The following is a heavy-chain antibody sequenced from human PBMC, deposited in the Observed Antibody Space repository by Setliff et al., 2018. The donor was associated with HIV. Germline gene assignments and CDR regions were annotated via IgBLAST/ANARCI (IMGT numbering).Heavy chain of an antibody. J-gene: IGHJ4*02. Sequence: GGSLRLSCAASGFTFSNYDMHWVRQVTGKGLEWVSGIATAGDTYYPDSVKGRFTIARENGKNSVYLQMNSLRDGDTAVYYCARGRVRGVLDYWGQGTLVTSPQ. CDR3: ARGRVRGVLDY. D-gene: IGHD3-10*01. CDR2: IATAGDT. CDR1: GFTFSNYD. V-gene: IGHV3-13*01.